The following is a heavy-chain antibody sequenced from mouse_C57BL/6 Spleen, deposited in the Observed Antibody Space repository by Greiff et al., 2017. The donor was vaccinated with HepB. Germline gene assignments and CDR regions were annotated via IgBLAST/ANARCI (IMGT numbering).Heavy chain of an antibody. J-gene: IGHJ1*03. D-gene: IGHD1-1*01. CDR3: ARRGWNYYGSSYWYFDV. CDR1: GYTFTSYW. CDR2: IDPSDSYT. Sequence: QVQLQQPGAELVMPGASVKLSCKASGYTFTSYWMHWVKQRPGQGLEWIGEIDPSDSYTNYNQKFKGKSTLTVDKSSSTAYMQLSRLTSEDSAVYDCARRGWNYYGSSYWYFDVWGTGTTVTVSS. V-gene: IGHV1-69*01.